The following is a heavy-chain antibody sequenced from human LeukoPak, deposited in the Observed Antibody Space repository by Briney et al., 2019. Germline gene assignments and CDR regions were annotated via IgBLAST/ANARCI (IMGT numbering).Heavy chain of an antibody. CDR3: AREDSSGYYYPYNWFDP. Sequence: ASVKVSCKASGYTFTSYYMHWVRQAPGQGLEWMGIINPSGGGTSYAQKFQGRVTMTRDTSTSTVYMELSSLRSEDTAVYYCAREDSSGYYYPYNWFDPWGQGTLVTVSS. V-gene: IGHV1-46*01. CDR1: GYTFTSYY. D-gene: IGHD3-22*01. J-gene: IGHJ5*02. CDR2: INPSGGGT.